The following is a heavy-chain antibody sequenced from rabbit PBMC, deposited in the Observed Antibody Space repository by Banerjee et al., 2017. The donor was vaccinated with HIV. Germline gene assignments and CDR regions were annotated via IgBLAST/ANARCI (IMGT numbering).Heavy chain of an antibody. CDR2: IYSGSSGRS. Sequence: QSLEESVGGLVKPGASLTLTCKASGFDFSSNAMCWVRQAPGKGLEWIGCIYSGSSGRSYYASWAKGRFTISKTSSTTVTLQMTSLTAADTATYFCARIDSDWDGGINLWGQGTLVTVS. V-gene: IGHV1S40*01. J-gene: IGHJ4*01. CDR3: ARIDSDWDGGINL. D-gene: IGHD4-1*01. CDR1: GFDFSSNA.